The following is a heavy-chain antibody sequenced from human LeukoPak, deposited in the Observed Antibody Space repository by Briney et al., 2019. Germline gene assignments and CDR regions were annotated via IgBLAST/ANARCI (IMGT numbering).Heavy chain of an antibody. CDR2: INAGNGNT. Sequence: ASVKVSCKASGYTFISYAMHWVRQAPGQRLEWMGWINAGNGNTEYSQKFQGRDTFTRDTSASTAYMELSSLRSEDTAVYYCARRDYDTSGYSRNLDYWGQGTLVTVSS. CDR1: GYTFISYA. CDR3: ARRDYDTSGYSRNLDY. V-gene: IGHV1-3*01. J-gene: IGHJ4*02. D-gene: IGHD3-22*01.